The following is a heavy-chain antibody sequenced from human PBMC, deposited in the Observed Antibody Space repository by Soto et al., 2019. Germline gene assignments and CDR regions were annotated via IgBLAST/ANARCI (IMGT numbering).Heavy chain of an antibody. CDR2: IYSGGST. D-gene: IGHD6-19*01. V-gene: IGHV3-53*01. CDR3: ARGWLAPYYFDY. Sequence: GGFLRLSCAASGVTVSSNYMSWVRQAPGKGLEWVSVIYSGGSTYYADSVKGRFTISRDNSKNTLYLQMNSLRAEDTAVYYCARGWLAPYYFDYWGQGTLVTVSS. J-gene: IGHJ4*02. CDR1: GVTVSSNY.